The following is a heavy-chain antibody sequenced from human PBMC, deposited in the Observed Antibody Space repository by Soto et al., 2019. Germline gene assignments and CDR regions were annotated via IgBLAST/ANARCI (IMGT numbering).Heavy chain of an antibody. D-gene: IGHD3-22*01. CDR3: AKSSGYYLYYFDY. Sequence: VGSLRLSCAASGFTFSSYGMHWVRQAPGKGLEWVAVISYDGGNKYYADSVKGRFTISRDNSKNTLYLQMNSLRAEDTAVYYCAKSSGYYLYYFDYWGQGTLVTVSS. CDR2: ISYDGGNK. V-gene: IGHV3-30*18. J-gene: IGHJ4*02. CDR1: GFTFSSYG.